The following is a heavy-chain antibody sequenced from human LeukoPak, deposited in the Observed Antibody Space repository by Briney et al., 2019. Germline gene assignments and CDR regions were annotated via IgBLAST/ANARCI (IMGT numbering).Heavy chain of an antibody. Sequence: GRSLRLSCAASGFTFRTYGMHWVRQAPGKGLEWVAIIWYDGSTKYYADSVKGRFTISRDNSKNTLYLQMNSLRAEDTAVYYCARALDDVVAVDYWGQGTLVTVSS. CDR2: IWYDGSTK. J-gene: IGHJ4*02. D-gene: IGHD2-15*01. CDR3: ARALDDVVAVDY. CDR1: GFTFRTYG. V-gene: IGHV3-33*01.